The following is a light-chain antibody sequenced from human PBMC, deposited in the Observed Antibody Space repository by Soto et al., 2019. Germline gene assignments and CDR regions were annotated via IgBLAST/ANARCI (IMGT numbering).Light chain of an antibody. CDR3: QQYNNWPRT. CDR1: QSVDIN. Sequence: DIVLAQVPWALSLSPGEGGTLSCRASQSVDINLAWYQQRAGQAPRLLVYGASTRATGIPARFSGSGSGTEFTLTISSLQSEDFAVYYCQQYNNWPRTFGQGTKVDIK. CDR2: GAS. J-gene: IGKJ1*01. V-gene: IGKV3-15*01.